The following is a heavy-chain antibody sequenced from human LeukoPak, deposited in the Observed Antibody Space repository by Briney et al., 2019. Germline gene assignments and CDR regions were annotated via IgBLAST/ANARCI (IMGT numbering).Heavy chain of an antibody. V-gene: IGHV1-2*02. CDR2: INPNSGGT. CDR1: GYTFTGYY. Sequence: ASVKVSCKASGYTFTGYYMHWVRQAPGQGLEWMGWINPNSGGTNYAQKLQGRVTMTRDTSISTAYMELSRLRSDDTAVYYCARNYDILTGFDYWGQGTLVTVSS. J-gene: IGHJ4*02. D-gene: IGHD3-9*01. CDR3: ARNYDILTGFDY.